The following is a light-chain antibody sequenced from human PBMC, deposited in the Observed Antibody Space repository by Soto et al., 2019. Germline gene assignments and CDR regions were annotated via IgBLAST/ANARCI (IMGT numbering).Light chain of an antibody. V-gene: IGLV2-14*01. CDR2: DVS. CDR3: SSYTSSSSEV. J-gene: IGLJ2*01. Sequence: QSALTKPASVSGSPGQSIPISCTGPSSDVGGYNYVSWYQQHPGKAPKLMIYDVSDRPSGVSNRFSGSKSGNTASLTISGLQAEDEADYYCSSYTSSSSEVFGGGTKVTVL. CDR1: SSDVGGYNY.